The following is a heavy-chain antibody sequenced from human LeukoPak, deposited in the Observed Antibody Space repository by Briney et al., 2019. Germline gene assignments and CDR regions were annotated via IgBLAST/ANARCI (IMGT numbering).Heavy chain of an antibody. CDR1: GFTFSSDA. V-gene: IGHV3-21*01. J-gene: IGHJ4*02. CDR3: ARAIAVAGPYYFDY. Sequence: PGGSLRLSCAASGFTFSSDAMSWVRQAPGKGLEWVSSIGSVTTYIYYADSVKGRFTISRDNAKNSLSLQMNSLRAEDTAVYYCARAIAVAGPYYFDYWGQGTLVTVSS. CDR2: IGSVTTYI. D-gene: IGHD6-19*01.